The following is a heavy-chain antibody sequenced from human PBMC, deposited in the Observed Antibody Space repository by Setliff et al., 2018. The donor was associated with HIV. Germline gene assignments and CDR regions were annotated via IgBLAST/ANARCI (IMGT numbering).Heavy chain of an antibody. CDR1: GFTFTNAW. CDR3: ARGHYSSSSG. J-gene: IGHJ4*02. CDR2: IEKDGSEK. D-gene: IGHD6-6*01. V-gene: IGHV3-7*03. Sequence: GGSLRLSCAASGFTFTNAWMSWVRQAPGKGLEWVANIEKDGSEKYYVDSVKGRFTISRDNAKNSLYLQMNSLRAEDTAVYYCARGHYSSSSGWGQGALVTVSS.